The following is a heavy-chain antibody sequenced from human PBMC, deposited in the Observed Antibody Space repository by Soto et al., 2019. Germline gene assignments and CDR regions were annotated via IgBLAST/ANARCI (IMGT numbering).Heavy chain of an antibody. J-gene: IGHJ6*03. Sequence: EEQLVESGGGLVQPGGSLRLSCAASGFSIRDYWMTWVRQAPGKGLDWVANIKQDGSEKFYVDSLKGRFTISRDNAKNSVYLLMKSLRADDTAVYYCARGKDGRRAGTYYFDMDVWGKGTTVTLSS. CDR2: IKQDGSEK. CDR3: ARGKDGRRAGTYYFDMDV. D-gene: IGHD1-1*01. CDR1: GFSIRDYW. V-gene: IGHV3-7*01.